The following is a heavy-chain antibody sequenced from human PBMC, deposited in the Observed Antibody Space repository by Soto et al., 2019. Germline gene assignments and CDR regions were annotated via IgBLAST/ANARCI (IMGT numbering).Heavy chain of an antibody. Sequence: SETLSLTCTVSGGSISSGDYYWSWIRQPPGKGLEWIGYIYYSGSTYYNPSLKSRVTISVDTSKNQFSLKLSPVTAADTAVYYCAIHGLFGSGWYFDYWGQGTLVTVSS. CDR2: IYYSGST. CDR3: AIHGLFGSGWYFDY. D-gene: IGHD6-19*01. J-gene: IGHJ4*02. CDR1: GGSISSGDYY. V-gene: IGHV4-30-4*01.